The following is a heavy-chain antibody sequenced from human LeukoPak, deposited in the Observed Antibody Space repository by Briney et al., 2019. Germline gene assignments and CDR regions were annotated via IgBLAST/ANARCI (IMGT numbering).Heavy chain of an antibody. J-gene: IGHJ5*02. CDR3: ARGRYCSGGSCLQNWFDP. CDR2: ISAYNGNT. Sequence: ASVKVSFKASGYTFTSYGISWVRQAPGQGLEWMGWISAYNGNTNYAQKLQGRVTMTTDTSTSTAYMELRSLRSDDTAVYYCARGRYCSGGSCLQNWFDPWGQGTLVTVSS. D-gene: IGHD2-15*01. CDR1: GYTFTSYG. V-gene: IGHV1-18*01.